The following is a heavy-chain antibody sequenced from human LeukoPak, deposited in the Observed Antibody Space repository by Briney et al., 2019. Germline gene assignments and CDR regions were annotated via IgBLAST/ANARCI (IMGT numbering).Heavy chain of an antibody. CDR1: GFTFSSYG. J-gene: IGHJ3*02. CDR2: IRYDGSNK. CDR3: AKAGYGGSAPGTIRRWDAFHI. V-gene: IGHV3-30*02. Sequence: GGSLRLSCAASGFTFSSYGMHWVRQAPGKGLEWVAFIRYDGSNKYYADSVKGRFTISRDISKNTLFLQMNNLRAEDTSVYYCAKAGYGGSAPGTIRRWDAFHIWGQGTMVTVSS. D-gene: IGHD6-13*01.